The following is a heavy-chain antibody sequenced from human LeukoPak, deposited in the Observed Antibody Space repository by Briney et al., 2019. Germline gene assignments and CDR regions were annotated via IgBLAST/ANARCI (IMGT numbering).Heavy chain of an antibody. J-gene: IGHJ4*02. V-gene: IGHV3-9*01. D-gene: IGHD2-8*02. CDR3: ARDTGGYFDY. CDR2: ISWNSGSI. CDR1: GFTFDDYA. Sequence: PGRSLRLSCAASGFTFDDYAMHWVRQAPGKGLEWVSGISWNSGSIGYADSVKGRFTISRDNAKNSLYLQMNSLRAEDTAVYYCARDTGGYFDYWGEGTLVTVSS.